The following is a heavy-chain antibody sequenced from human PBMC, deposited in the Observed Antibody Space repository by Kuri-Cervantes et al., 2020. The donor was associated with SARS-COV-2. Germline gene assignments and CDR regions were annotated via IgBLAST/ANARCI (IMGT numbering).Heavy chain of an antibody. Sequence: ESLKISCAVYGGSFSGYYWSWIRQPPGKGLEWIGEINHSGSTNYNPSLKSRVTISVDTSKNQFSLKLSSVTAADTAVYYCARSAVRMVRGVIHYWGQGTLVTVSS. J-gene: IGHJ4*02. CDR1: GGSFSGYY. CDR2: INHSGST. D-gene: IGHD3-10*01. CDR3: ARSAVRMVRGVIHY. V-gene: IGHV4-34*01.